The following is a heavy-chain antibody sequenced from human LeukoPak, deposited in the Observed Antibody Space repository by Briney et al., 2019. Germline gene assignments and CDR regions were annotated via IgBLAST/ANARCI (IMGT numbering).Heavy chain of an antibody. J-gene: IGHJ4*02. Sequence: GGSLRLSCAASGFTFSSYAMSWVRQAPGKGLEWVSAISGSGSSTYYADSVKGRFTISRDNSKNTLYLQMNSLRAEDTAVYYCANRGYDSSGYWDYWGQGTLVTVSS. V-gene: IGHV3-23*01. CDR2: ISGSGSST. CDR1: GFTFSSYA. D-gene: IGHD3-22*01. CDR3: ANRGYDSSGYWDY.